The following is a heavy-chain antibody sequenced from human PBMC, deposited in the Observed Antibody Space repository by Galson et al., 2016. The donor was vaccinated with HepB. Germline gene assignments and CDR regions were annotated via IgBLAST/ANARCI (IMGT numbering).Heavy chain of an antibody. Sequence: SLRLSCADSGFTFSSHWMSWVRQAPGKGLEWLANIKRDGSDKNYADSVKGRFTISRDNAQNSLYLHMNSLRAEDTAIYYCALGCWLDYWGQGTLVSVSS. CDR3: ALGCWLDY. CDR2: IKRDGSDK. J-gene: IGHJ4*02. CDR1: GFTFSSHW. V-gene: IGHV3-7*01. D-gene: IGHD2-21*01.